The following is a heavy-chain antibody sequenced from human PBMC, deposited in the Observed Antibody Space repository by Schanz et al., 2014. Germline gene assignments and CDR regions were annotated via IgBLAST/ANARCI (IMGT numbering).Heavy chain of an antibody. CDR2: ISYDGNNQ. CDR1: GFPFRSYV. V-gene: IGHV3-30*04. D-gene: IGHD3-3*01. J-gene: IGHJ4*02. Sequence: QLQLVESGGGVVQPGRSLRLSCAASGFPFRSYVMHWVCQAPGKGLEWVAFISYDGNNQYYADSVKGRFTISRDNSKNTLYLQMNSLRAEDTAVYYCARPIYDLWSGSFDYWGQGTLVTVSS. CDR3: ARPIYDLWSGSFDY.